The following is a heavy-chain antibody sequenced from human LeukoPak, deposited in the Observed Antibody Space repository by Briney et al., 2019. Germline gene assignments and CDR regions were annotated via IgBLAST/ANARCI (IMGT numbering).Heavy chain of an antibody. CDR2: IHHSGST. CDR1: GYSISRGYH. J-gene: IGHJ4*02. Sequence: TSETLSLICTVSGYSISRGYHWGWIRQPPGKGLEWIGSIHHSGSTYYNPSLKSRVTTSVDTSKNQFSLRLSFVTAADTAVYYCARVDWTTDYWGQGTLVTVS. V-gene: IGHV4-38-2*02. CDR3: ARVDWTTDY. D-gene: IGHD3-9*01.